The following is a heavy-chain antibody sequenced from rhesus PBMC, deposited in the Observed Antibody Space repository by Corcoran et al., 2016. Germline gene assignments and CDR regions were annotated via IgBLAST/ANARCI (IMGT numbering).Heavy chain of an antibody. J-gene: IGHJ4*01. CDR1: GYSISSGYD. CDR2: IYGSSGST. D-gene: IGHD2-21*01. Sequence: QVQLQESGPGVVKPSETLSLTCAVSGYSISSGYDWSWIRQPPGKGLEWIGYIYGSSGSTNYNPSLKNRVTISKDTSKNQFSLKLSSVTAADTAVYYCARACTGSGCYSYVGFDYWGQGVLVTVSS. V-gene: IGHV4-76*01. CDR3: ARACTGSGCYSYVGFDY.